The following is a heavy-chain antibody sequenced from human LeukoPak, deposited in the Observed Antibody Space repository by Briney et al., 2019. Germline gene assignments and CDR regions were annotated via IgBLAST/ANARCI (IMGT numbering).Heavy chain of an antibody. Sequence: SETLSLTCTVSGGSISSSSYYWGWIRQPPGKGLEWIGSIYYSGSTYYNPSLKSRVTISVDTSKNQFSLKLSSVTAADTAVYYCARQEDYYGPGSYYFGPKFDYWGQGTLVTVSS. V-gene: IGHV4-39*01. CDR1: GGSISSSSYY. CDR3: ARQEDYYGPGSYYFGPKFDY. D-gene: IGHD3-10*01. J-gene: IGHJ4*02. CDR2: IYYSGST.